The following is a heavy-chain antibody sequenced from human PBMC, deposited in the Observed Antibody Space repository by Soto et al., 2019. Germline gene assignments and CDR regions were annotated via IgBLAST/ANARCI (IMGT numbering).Heavy chain of an antibody. CDR2: IIPILGIA. J-gene: IGHJ4*02. CDR1: GGTFSSYT. V-gene: IGHV1-69*04. D-gene: IGHD2-15*01. CDR3: ARDPNDCSGGSCPFGY. Sequence: ASVKVSCKASGGTFSSYTISWVRQAPGQGLEWMGRIIPILGIANYAQKFQGRVTITADKSTSTAYMELSSLRSEDTAVYYCARDPNDCSGGSCPFGYWGQGTLVTVSS.